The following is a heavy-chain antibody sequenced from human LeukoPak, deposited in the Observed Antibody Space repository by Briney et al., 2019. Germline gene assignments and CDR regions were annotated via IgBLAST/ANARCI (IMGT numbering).Heavy chain of an antibody. CDR3: ARDTPSSDYYCYMDV. J-gene: IGHJ6*03. CDR2: IYYSGST. Sequence: PSETLSLTCTVSGGSISSYYWSWIRQPPGKGLEWIGYIYYSGSTNYNPSLKSRVTISVDTSENQFSLKLSSVTAADTAVYFCARDTPSSDYYCYMDVWGKGTTVTVSS. CDR1: GGSISSYY. V-gene: IGHV4-59*01.